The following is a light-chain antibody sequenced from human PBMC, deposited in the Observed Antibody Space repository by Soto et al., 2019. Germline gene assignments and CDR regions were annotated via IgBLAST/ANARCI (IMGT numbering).Light chain of an antibody. Sequence: IIMTQSPASLSVSPGERATLSCRASQSVWSKVAWYQQKPGQAPRLLIYGASTRATGIPVTFSGSGSGTEFTITNSSMQSEDFAVYYCQQYNNWPRTFGQGTKVEIK. J-gene: IGKJ1*01. CDR3: QQYNNWPRT. CDR2: GAS. CDR1: QSVWSK. V-gene: IGKV3-15*01.